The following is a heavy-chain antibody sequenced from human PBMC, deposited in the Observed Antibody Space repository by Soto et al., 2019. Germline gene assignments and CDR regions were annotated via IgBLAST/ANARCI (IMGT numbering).Heavy chain of an antibody. Sequence: EVQLVESGGGLVRPGGSLRLSCAASGLTISNAWMSWVRQAPGKGLQWVGRIKSKTDVGTTHYAAPVKGRFTISRDDSKNTLYLKMNSLKAEDTAVYYCSTSGTRYELWRGDYDEWGQGILVTVSS. CDR2: IKSKTDVGTT. D-gene: IGHD3-3*01. CDR1: GLTISNAW. J-gene: IGHJ4*02. CDR3: STSGTRYELWRGDYDE. V-gene: IGHV3-15*01.